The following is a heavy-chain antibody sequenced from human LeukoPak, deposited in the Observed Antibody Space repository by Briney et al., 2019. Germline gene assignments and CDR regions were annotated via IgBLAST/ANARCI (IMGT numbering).Heavy chain of an antibody. V-gene: IGHV4-39*01. CDR3: ARRRYYDSTGYLH. CDR2: IYYRGST. J-gene: IGHJ1*01. D-gene: IGHD3-22*01. Sequence: SETLSLTCSISGDSISSSSYYWGWIRQPPGKGLEWIGDIYYRGSTYYSTSLKSRVSISLDTSNNQFSLTSNSVTAADTALYFCARRRYYDSTGYLHWGQGTLVTVSS. CDR1: GDSISSSSYY.